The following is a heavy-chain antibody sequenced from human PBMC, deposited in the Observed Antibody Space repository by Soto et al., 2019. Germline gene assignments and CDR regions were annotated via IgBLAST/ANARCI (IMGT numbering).Heavy chain of an antibody. CDR1: GSTFNNFA. CDR3: ARAIKRWEVNYYFDF. D-gene: IGHD1-26*01. Sequence: QVVLLQSGAEVKEPGSSVRVSCQVSGSTFNNFAVSWVRQAPGHGPAWMGGIVVDSNTPEYSQRFQYRVTITADTSTDTLYMELGSLTFEDTAVYYCARAIKRWEVNYYFDFWGQGTLVTVSS. CDR2: IVVDSNTP. V-gene: IGHV1-69*06. J-gene: IGHJ4*02.